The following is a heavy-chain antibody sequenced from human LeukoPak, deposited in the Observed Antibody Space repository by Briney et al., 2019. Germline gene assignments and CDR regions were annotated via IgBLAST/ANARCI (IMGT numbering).Heavy chain of an antibody. CDR3: ARDHHRRLYDSQARDTFDI. V-gene: IGHV3-74*01. CDR2: IKTDGSST. J-gene: IGHJ3*02. Sequence: GGSLRLSCAASGFTFSSYWMHWVRQVPGKGLMWVSRIKTDGSSTSYADSVKGRFTISRDNAKNTLYLQMNSLRVEDTAVYYCARDHHRRLYDSQARDTFDIWGQGTMVTVSS. D-gene: IGHD3-22*01. CDR1: GFTFSSYW.